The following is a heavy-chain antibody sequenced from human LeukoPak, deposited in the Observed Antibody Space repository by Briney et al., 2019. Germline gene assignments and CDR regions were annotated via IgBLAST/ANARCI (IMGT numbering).Heavy chain of an antibody. D-gene: IGHD3-22*01. V-gene: IGHV3-23*01. J-gene: IGHJ4*02. CDR3: AKLPGLSMMLVSPDY. CDR2: ISGSGGRT. CDR1: GFTFSSYA. Sequence: GGSLRLSCAASGFTFSSYAMTWVRQTPGKGLVWVSGISGSGGRTYYADSVQGRFTISRDNSKNTLYLQKNSLRAEDTAVYYCAKLPGLSMMLVSPDYWGQGTLVTVSS.